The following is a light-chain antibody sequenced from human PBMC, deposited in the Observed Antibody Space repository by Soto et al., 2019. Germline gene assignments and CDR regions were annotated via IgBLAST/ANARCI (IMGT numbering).Light chain of an antibody. CDR3: QQYNNWPPST. V-gene: IGKV3-15*01. CDR1: QSVSGN. Sequence: EIVMTQSPATLSVSPGERDTLSCRASQSVSGNLAWYQQKSGQAPRLLIYGASTRATGIPARFSGSGSGTEFTLTISSLQSEDFAVYYCQQYNNWPPSTFGQGTRLEIK. J-gene: IGKJ5*01. CDR2: GAS.